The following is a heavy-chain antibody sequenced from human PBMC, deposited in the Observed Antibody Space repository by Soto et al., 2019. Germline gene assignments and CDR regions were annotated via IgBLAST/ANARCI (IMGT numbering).Heavy chain of an antibody. CDR1: GYTFTSYY. CDR3: ARDGGVGDGYNSLFDY. Sequence: QVQLVQSGAEVKKPGASVKVSCKASGYTFTSYYMHWVRQAPGQGLEWMGIINPSGGSTSYAQKCQVRGTMTRDTSTSTVYMELSSLRSEDTAVYYCARDGGVGDGYNSLFDYWGQGTLVTVSS. J-gene: IGHJ4*02. V-gene: IGHV1-46*01. CDR2: INPSGGST. D-gene: IGHD5-12*01.